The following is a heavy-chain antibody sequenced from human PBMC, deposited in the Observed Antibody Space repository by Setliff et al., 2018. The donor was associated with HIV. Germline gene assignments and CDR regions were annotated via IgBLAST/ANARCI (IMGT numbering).Heavy chain of an antibody. J-gene: IGHJ5*02. Sequence: SETLSLTCTVSGGSISSYYWSWIRQPAGKGLEWIGRIYTSGSTNYNPSLKSRVTMSVDTSKNQFSLKLSSVTAADTAVYYCASGGPLGWVRGVSNWFDPWGQGTLGTVS. V-gene: IGHV4-4*07. D-gene: IGHD3-10*01. CDR3: ASGGPLGWVRGVSNWFDP. CDR1: GGSISSYY. CDR2: IYTSGST.